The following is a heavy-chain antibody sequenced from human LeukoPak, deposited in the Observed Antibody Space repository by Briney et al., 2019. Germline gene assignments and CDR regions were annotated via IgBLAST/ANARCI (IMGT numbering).Heavy chain of an antibody. D-gene: IGHD6-13*01. J-gene: IGHJ4*02. V-gene: IGHV3-23*01. CDR3: AKDDGYSSSVSNFDY. CDR2: ISGSGGST. CDR1: GFTFSRYA. Sequence: PGGSLRLSCAASGFTFSRYAMSWVREAPGKGGEWVSAISGSGGSTYYADSVKGGFTISRDNSKNRLYMQMNSLRAEDTAVYYCAKDDGYSSSVSNFDYWGQGTLVTVSS.